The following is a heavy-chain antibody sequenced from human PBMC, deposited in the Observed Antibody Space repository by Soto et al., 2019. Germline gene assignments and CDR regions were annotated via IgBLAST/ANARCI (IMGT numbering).Heavy chain of an antibody. CDR2: IGGSGTGFNT. V-gene: IGHV3-23*01. J-gene: IGHJ4*02. Sequence: EVQLLESGGGLVRPGGSLRLSCAASGFTFSSYPMKWVRQGPGKGLEWVSTIGGSGTGFNTDYADSVRGRFVIARDNSKITVYMQMNSLRAEDKAIYYCARVAPYCSTTTCYIDSWGQGTLVTVSS. CDR3: ARVAPYCSTTTCYIDS. CDR1: GFTFSSYP. D-gene: IGHD2-2*01.